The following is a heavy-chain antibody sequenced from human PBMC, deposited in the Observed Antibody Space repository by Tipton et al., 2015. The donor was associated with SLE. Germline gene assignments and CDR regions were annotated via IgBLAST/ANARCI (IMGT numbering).Heavy chain of an antibody. CDR3: TRDGDGSDY. J-gene: IGHJ4*02. CDR1: GDSISSGRYY. Sequence: TLSLTCTVSGDSISSGRYYWSWIRQHPGKGLEWIGHISYSETTYSNPSLKSRLTISVDKSKNQFSLKLSFVTAADTAIYYCTRDGDGSDYWGQGILVTVSS. V-gene: IGHV4-31*03. D-gene: IGHD3-10*01. CDR2: ISYSETT.